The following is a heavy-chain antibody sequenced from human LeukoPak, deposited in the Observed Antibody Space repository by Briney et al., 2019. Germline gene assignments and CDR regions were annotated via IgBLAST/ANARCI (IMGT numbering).Heavy chain of an antibody. J-gene: IGHJ6*02. CDR1: GFTFSSYS. V-gene: IGHV3-21*01. CDR2: ISSSSSYI. Sequence: GGSLRLSCAASGFTFSSYSMNWVRQAPGKGLEWVSSISSSSSYIYYADSVKGRFTISRDNAKDSLYLQMNSLRAEDTAVYYYARDKGADRWLASGRYVWRRGTTVTVSS. CDR3: ARDKGADRWLASGRYV. D-gene: IGHD6-19*01.